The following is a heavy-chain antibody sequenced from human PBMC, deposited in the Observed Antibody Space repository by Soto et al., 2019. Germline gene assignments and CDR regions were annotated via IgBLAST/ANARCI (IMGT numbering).Heavy chain of an antibody. CDR1: GGSISSSNW. D-gene: IGHD1-26*01. V-gene: IGHV4-4*02. CDR2: IYHSGST. Sequence: QVQLQESGPGLVKPSGTLSLTCAVSGGSISSSNWWSWVRQPPGKGLEWIGEIYHSGSTNYNPSLKSRVTIAVDKSKNQFSLKLSSVTATDTAVYYCARVGLSGSYALYYFDYWGQGTLVTVSS. J-gene: IGHJ4*02. CDR3: ARVGLSGSYALYYFDY.